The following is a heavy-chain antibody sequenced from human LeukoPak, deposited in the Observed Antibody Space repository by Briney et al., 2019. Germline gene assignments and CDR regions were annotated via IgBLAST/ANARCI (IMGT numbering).Heavy chain of an antibody. D-gene: IGHD3-10*01. V-gene: IGHV4-59*01. CDR2: IYHSGST. CDR1: GGSISSYY. J-gene: IGHJ3*02. Sequence: PSETLSLTCTVSGGSISSYYWSWIRQPPGKGLEWIGYIYHSGSTNYNPSLKSRATISEDTSKNQFSLKLSSVTAADTAVYYCARDEGRGAPSAFDIWGQGTMVTVSS. CDR3: ARDEGRGAPSAFDI.